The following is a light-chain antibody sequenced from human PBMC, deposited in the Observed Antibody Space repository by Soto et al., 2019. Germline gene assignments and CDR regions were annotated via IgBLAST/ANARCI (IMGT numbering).Light chain of an antibody. CDR2: DAS. V-gene: IGKV1-5*01. J-gene: IGKJ1*01. Sequence: DIQMTQSPSTLSASVGDRVTISCRASQCISNWLAWYQQKPGRAPMLLIYDASSLEGGVPLRFSGGGSGTTFTLTISSLQPEDFATYYCQQYNSYPVPFGQGTKVEIK. CDR3: QQYNSYPVP. CDR1: QCISNW.